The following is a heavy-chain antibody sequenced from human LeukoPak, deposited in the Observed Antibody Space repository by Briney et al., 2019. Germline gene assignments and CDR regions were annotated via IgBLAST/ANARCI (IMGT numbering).Heavy chain of an antibody. J-gene: IGHJ4*02. CDR3: ARGRFSGSRYDY. D-gene: IGHD1-26*01. CDR2: INHSGST. V-gene: IGHV4-34*01. CDR1: GGSFSGYY. Sequence: SETLSLTCAVYGGSFSGYYWSWIRQPPGKGLEWIGEINHSGSTNYNPSLKSRVTISVDPSKNQFSLKLSSVTAADTAVYYCARGRFSGSRYDYWGQGTLVTVSS.